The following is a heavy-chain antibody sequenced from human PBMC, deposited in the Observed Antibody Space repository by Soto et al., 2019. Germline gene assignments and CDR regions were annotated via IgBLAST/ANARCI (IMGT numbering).Heavy chain of an antibody. Sequence: GGSLRLSCAASGFTFSSYAMSWVRQAPGKGLEWVSAMSGNGGSASYADSVKSRFTISRDNSKNTLYLQMDSLRVEDTAIYFCAKDRFGQYSGSYHDYWGQGTLVTVSS. J-gene: IGHJ4*02. CDR2: MSGNGGSA. V-gene: IGHV3-23*01. CDR3: AKDRFGQYSGSYHDY. CDR1: GFTFSSYA. D-gene: IGHD1-26*01.